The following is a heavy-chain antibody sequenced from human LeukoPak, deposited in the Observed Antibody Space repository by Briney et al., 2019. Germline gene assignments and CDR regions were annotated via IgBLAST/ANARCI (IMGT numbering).Heavy chain of an antibody. CDR1: GGSNSSYY. CDR3: ARHPSGAYCSGGSCSAGFDP. J-gene: IGHJ5*02. Sequence: SETLSLTCTVSGGSNSSYYWSWIRQPPGKGLEWIGYIYYSGGTNYNPSLKSRVTISVDTSKNQFSLKLSSVTAADTAVYYCARHPSGAYCSGGSCSAGFDPWGQGTLVTVSS. CDR2: IYYSGGT. V-gene: IGHV4-59*01. D-gene: IGHD2-15*01.